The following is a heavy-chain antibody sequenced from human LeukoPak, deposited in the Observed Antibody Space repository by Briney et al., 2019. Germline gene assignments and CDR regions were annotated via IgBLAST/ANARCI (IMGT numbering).Heavy chain of an antibody. CDR1: GFTFSSYW. J-gene: IGHJ1*01. CDR3: ARGRLSGWSGEAEYFQH. V-gene: IGHV3-33*08. CDR2: IWYDGSNK. Sequence: GGSLRLSCAASGFTFSSYWMSWVRQAPGKGLEWVAVIWYDGSNKYYADSVKGRFTISRDNSKNTLYLQMNSLRAEDTAVYYCARGRLSGWSGEAEYFQHWGQGTLVTVSS. D-gene: IGHD6-19*01.